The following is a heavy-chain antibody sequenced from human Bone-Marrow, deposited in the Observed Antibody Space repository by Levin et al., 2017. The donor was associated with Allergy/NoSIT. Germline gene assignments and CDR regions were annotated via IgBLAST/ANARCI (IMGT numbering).Heavy chain of an antibody. CDR2: IFPGDSDT. D-gene: IGHD3-10*01. J-gene: IGHJ2*01. CDR3: ARRGMVRGVGYFYYDL. V-gene: IGHV5-51*01. Sequence: GGSLRLSCKGSGYSFTTYWIAWVRQLPGKGLEWMGIIFPGDSDTRHSPSFQGQVTISADKSISTAYLQWSSLKASDTAMYYCARRGMVRGVGYFYYDLWGRGTLVTVSS. CDR1: GYSFTTYW.